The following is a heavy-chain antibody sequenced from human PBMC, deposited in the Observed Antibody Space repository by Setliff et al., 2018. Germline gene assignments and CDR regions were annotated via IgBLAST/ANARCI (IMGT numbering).Heavy chain of an antibody. V-gene: IGHV4-61*02. CDR2: IYTSGST. D-gene: IGHD3-22*01. Sequence: SETLSLTCTVSGGSISSGSYYWSWIRQPAGKGLEWIGRIYTSGSTNYNPSLKSRVTISVDTSKNQFSLKLSSVTAADTAVYYCASQGIVDFFDYWGQGTLVTVSS. CDR1: GGSISSGSYY. CDR3: ASQGIVDFFDY. J-gene: IGHJ4*02.